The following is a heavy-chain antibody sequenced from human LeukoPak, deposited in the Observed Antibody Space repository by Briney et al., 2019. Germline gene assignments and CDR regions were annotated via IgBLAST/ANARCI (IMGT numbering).Heavy chain of an antibody. Sequence: LSLTCTVSGGSISSGDYYWSWVRQAPGKGLECVSSISSSSGHIYYADSVKGRFTISRDNAKNSLFLQMNSLRDEDTAVYYCARAIVGATTGTADYWGQGTLVTVSS. CDR3: ARAIVGATTGTADY. J-gene: IGHJ4*02. V-gene: IGHV3-21*01. D-gene: IGHD1-26*01. CDR2: ISSSSGHI. CDR1: GGSISSGDYY.